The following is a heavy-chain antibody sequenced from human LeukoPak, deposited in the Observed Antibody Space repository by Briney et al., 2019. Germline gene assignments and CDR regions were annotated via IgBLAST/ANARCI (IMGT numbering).Heavy chain of an antibody. CDR3: VRDGVGATTYFGYFDH. D-gene: IGHD1-26*01. CDR1: GFTFSAHG. V-gene: IGHV3-33*01. CDR2: IRFDGSNI. Sequence: PGRSLRLSCAASGFTFSAHGMHWVRQAPGKGLEWVAIIRFDGSNIHYADSVKGRFTISRDNSKNTLYLQMNSLRAEDTAVYYCVRDGVGATTYFGYFDHWGQGNLVTVSS. J-gene: IGHJ4*02.